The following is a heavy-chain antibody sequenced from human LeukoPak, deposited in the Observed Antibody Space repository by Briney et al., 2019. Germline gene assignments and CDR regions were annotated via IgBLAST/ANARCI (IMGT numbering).Heavy chain of an antibody. CDR1: GYAFVGYY. D-gene: IGHD2-2*01. CDR2: TNPNSGGT. V-gene: IGHV1-2*02. CDR3: ARLADCSETSCRSFDY. Sequence: ASVKVSCEASGYAFVGYYIHWVRQDPGQRLEWMGWTNPNSGGTNYAQNFQGRVTMTRDTSVSTAYMELSSLRSGDTAVYYCARLADCSETSCRSFDYWGQGTLVTVSS. J-gene: IGHJ4*02.